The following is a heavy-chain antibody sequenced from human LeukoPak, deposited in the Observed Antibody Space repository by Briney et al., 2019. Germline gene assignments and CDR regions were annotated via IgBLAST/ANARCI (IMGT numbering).Heavy chain of an antibody. Sequence: GGSLRLSCAASGFTFSSYAMSWVRQAPGKGPEWVSAISGSGGSTYYADPVKGRFTISRDNSKNTLYLQMNSLRAEDTAVYYCAKDMTDTAAAYMDVWGKGTTVTVSS. CDR3: AKDMTDTAAAYMDV. V-gene: IGHV3-23*01. CDR1: GFTFSSYA. CDR2: ISGSGGST. J-gene: IGHJ6*03. D-gene: IGHD5-18*01.